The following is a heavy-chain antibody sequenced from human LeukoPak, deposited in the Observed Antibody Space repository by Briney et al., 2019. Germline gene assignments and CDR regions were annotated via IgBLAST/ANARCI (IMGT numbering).Heavy chain of an antibody. J-gene: IGHJ3*02. CDR1: GFTFDDYA. V-gene: IGHV3-9*01. Sequence: PGGSPRLSCAASGFTFDDYAMHWVRQAPGKGLEWVSGISWNSGSIGYADSVKGRFTISRDNAKNSLYLQMNSLRAEDTALYYCAKALKDYVGTLAFDIWGQGTMVTVSS. CDR3: AKALKDYVGTLAFDI. CDR2: ISWNSGSI. D-gene: IGHD4-17*01.